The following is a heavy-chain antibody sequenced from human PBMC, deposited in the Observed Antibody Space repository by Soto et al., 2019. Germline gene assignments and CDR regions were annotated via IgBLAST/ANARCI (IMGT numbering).Heavy chain of an antibody. Sequence: GGSLRLSCAASGFTFSSYSMNLVRQAPGKGLEWVAVITYDGTNKYYADSVKGRFTISRDNSKNTLYLQMNSLRAEDTAVYYCAKDLIVVVTAIGLTYYGMDVWGQGTTVTVSS. CDR3: AKDLIVVVTAIGLTYYGMDV. CDR2: ITYDGTNK. V-gene: IGHV3-30*18. J-gene: IGHJ6*02. D-gene: IGHD2-21*02. CDR1: GFTFSSYS.